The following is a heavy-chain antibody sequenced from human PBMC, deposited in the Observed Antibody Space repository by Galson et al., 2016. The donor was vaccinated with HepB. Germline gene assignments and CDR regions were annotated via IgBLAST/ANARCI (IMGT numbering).Heavy chain of an antibody. V-gene: IGHV3-7*03. CDR1: GFTFSNYW. J-gene: IGHJ4*02. CDR2: IKQDGNEK. CDR3: AREGGIYSPWGY. D-gene: IGHD3-10*01. Sequence: SLRLSCAASGFTFSNYWMSWVRQAPGKGLEWVANIKQDGNEKYYVDSVKGRFTISRDNAKNSMYLQMNSLRAEDTAVYYCAREGGIYSPWGYWSQGTLVTVSS.